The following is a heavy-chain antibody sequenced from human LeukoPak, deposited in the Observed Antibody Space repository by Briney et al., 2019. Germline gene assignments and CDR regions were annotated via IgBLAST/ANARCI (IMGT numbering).Heavy chain of an antibody. J-gene: IGHJ4*02. Sequence: GRSLRLSCVASGFTFSSHGVHWVRQAPGKGLEWVAVIWYDGSHRYYPDSVKGRFTISRDNSKNTLFLQMDSLRVDDTAVYYCVRDNAAADGALDYWGQGSLVTVSS. D-gene: IGHD5-24*01. CDR1: GFTFSSHG. CDR2: IWYDGSHR. CDR3: VRDNAAADGALDY. V-gene: IGHV3-33*01.